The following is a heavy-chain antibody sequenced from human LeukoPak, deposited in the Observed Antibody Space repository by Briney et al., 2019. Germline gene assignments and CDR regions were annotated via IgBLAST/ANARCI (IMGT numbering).Heavy chain of an antibody. Sequence: SETLSLTCTVSGGSISSSSYYWGWIRQPPGKGLEWIGSIYYSGSTYYNPSLKSRVTISVDTSKNQFSLKLGSVTAADTAVYYCARLGAAAGYYYYYMDVWGKGTTVTVSS. CDR3: ARLGAAAGYYYYYMDV. J-gene: IGHJ6*03. D-gene: IGHD6-13*01. CDR2: IYYSGST. CDR1: GGSISSSSYY. V-gene: IGHV4-39*01.